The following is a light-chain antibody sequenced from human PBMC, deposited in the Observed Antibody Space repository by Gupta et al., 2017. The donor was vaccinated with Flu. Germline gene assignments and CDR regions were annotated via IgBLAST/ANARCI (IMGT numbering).Light chain of an antibody. Sequence: IVLTPSPGTLSLSVGARATLTCRASQRVSSNSLAWYQQRPGQAPRLLIFGASSRATGIPDRFSGGGSGTDFILTISRLEPEDFAVYYCQQYGNSPFTFGPGTKVDIK. V-gene: IGKV3-20*01. CDR3: QQYGNSPFT. CDR1: QRVSSNS. CDR2: GAS. J-gene: IGKJ3*01.